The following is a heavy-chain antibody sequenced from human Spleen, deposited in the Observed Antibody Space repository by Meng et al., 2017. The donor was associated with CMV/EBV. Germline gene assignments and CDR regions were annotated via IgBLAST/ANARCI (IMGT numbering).Heavy chain of an antibody. CDR2: ISPSIGST. V-gene: IGHV1-18*04. CDR1: GYTFHSHG. J-gene: IGHJ4*02. CDR3: ARGTGIFDY. D-gene: IGHD7-27*01. Sequence: VSCRASGYTFHSHGITWVRQAPGQGLEWMGWISPSIGSTNYVQKLEGRVTMTTDRSTTTAYLELRSLRYDDTAVYFCARGTGIFDYWGQGTLVTVSS.